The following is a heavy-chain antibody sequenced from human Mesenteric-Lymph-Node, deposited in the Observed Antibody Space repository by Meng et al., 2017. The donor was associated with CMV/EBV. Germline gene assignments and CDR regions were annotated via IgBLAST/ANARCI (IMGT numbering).Heavy chain of an antibody. CDR2: IRYDRSNR. D-gene: IGHD6-6*01. CDR1: GFTFSSFG. J-gene: IGHJ6*02. CDR3: AREWVYSSSHQVYYYYYYGMDV. V-gene: IGHV3-30*02. Sequence: GESLKISCAASGFTFSSFGMHWVRQAPGKGLEWVAFIRYDRSNRYYADSVKGRFTISRDNSKNTLYLQMNSLRAEDTAVYYCAREWVYSSSHQVYYYYYYGMDVWGQGTTVTVSS.